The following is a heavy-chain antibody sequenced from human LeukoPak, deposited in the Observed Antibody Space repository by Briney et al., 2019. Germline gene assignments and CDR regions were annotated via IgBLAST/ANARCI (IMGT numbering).Heavy chain of an antibody. V-gene: IGHV4-28*01. CDR1: GYSISSSNW. J-gene: IGHJ3*02. CDR2: IYYSGST. CDR3: ARNLDCGGDCFNDAFDI. D-gene: IGHD2-21*01. Sequence: SETLSLTCAVSGYSISSSNWWGWIRQHPGKGLEWIGYIYYSGSTYYNPSLKSRVTMSVDTSKNQFSLKLSSVTTVDTAVYYCARNLDCGGDCFNDAFDIWGRGTMVTVSS.